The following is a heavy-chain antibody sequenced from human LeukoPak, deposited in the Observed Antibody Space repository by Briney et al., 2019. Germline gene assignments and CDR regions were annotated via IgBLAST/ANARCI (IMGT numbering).Heavy chain of an antibody. CDR2: INSDGSST. D-gene: IGHD2-8*01. V-gene: IGHV3-74*01. CDR1: GFTFSSYW. CDR3: ARGLLPCTNGVCYWHHDAFDI. J-gene: IGHJ3*02. Sequence: PGGSLRLSCAASGFTFSSYWMHWVRQAPGKGLVWVSRINSDGSSTSYADSVKGRFTISRDNAKNSLYLQMNSLRAEDTAVYYCARGLLPCTNGVCYWHHDAFDIWGQGTMVTVSS.